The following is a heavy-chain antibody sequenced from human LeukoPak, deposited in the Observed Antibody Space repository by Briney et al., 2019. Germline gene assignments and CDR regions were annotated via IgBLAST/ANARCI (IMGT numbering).Heavy chain of an antibody. D-gene: IGHD5-12*01. Sequence: SGPTLVKPTQTLTLTCTFSGFSPSTSGVGVGWIRQPPGKALEWLALIYWDDDKRYSPSLKSRLTITKDTSKNQVVLTMTNMDPVDTATYYCAQQGRYSGYDSFDYWGQGTLVTVSS. V-gene: IGHV2-5*02. J-gene: IGHJ4*02. CDR3: AQQGRYSGYDSFDY. CDR2: IYWDDDK. CDR1: GFSPSTSGVG.